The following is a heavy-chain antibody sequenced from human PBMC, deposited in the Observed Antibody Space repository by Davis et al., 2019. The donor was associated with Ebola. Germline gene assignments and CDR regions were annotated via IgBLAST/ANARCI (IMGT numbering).Heavy chain of an antibody. CDR1: GFTFSSYA. CDR2: ISYDGSNK. CDR3: ARDQEQQGGWSYYYGMDV. V-gene: IGHV3-30*04. Sequence: GGSLTLSCAASGFTFSSYAMHWVRQAPGKGLEWVAVISYDGSNKYYADSVKGRFTISRDNSKNTLYLQMNSLRAEDTAVYYCARDQEQQGGWSYYYGMDVWGQGTTVTVSS. J-gene: IGHJ6*02. D-gene: IGHD6-13*01.